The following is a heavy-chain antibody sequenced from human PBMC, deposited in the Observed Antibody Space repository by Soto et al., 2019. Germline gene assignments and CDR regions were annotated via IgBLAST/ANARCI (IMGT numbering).Heavy chain of an antibody. CDR3: ARGPRVVPAAKGDRGYYFDY. Sequence: QVQLVESGGGVVQPGRSLRLSCAASGFTFSSYGMHWVRQAPGKGLEWVAVIWYDGSNKYYADSVKGRFTISRDNSKNTLYLQMNSLRAEDTAVYYCARGPRVVPAAKGDRGYYFDYWGQGTLVTVSS. J-gene: IGHJ4*02. CDR1: GFTFSSYG. V-gene: IGHV3-33*01. CDR2: IWYDGSNK. D-gene: IGHD2-2*01.